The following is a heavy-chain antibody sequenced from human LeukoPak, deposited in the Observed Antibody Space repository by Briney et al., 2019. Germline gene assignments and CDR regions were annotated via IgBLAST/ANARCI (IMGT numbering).Heavy chain of an antibody. CDR2: INHSGST. CDR3: ASHLRRYYDGMDV. J-gene: IGHJ6*02. V-gene: IGHV4-34*01. Sequence: PSETLSLTCAVYGGSFSGYYWSWIRQLLGKGLEWIGEINHSGSTYYNPSLKRRVTISVDTSKNQFSLKLSSVTAADTAVYYCASHLRRYYDGMDVWGQGTTVTVSS. D-gene: IGHD5/OR15-5a*01. CDR1: GGSFSGYY.